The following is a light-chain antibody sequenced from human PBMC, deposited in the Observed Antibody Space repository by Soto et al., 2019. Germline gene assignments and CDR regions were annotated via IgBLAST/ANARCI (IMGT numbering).Light chain of an antibody. V-gene: IGLV2-11*01. CDR3: SSFVGSYPYV. J-gene: IGLJ1*01. CDR1: SSDVGGYDY. CDR2: DVS. Sequence: QSVLTQPRSVSGSPGQSVTISCTGTSSDVGGYDYVSWYQHHPGKAPKVTIYDVSKRPSGVPDRFSGSKSGNTASLTISGLQADDEADYYCSSFVGSYPYVLGTGTKVTVL.